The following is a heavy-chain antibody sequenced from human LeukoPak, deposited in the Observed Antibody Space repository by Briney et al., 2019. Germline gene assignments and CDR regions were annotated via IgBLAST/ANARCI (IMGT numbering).Heavy chain of an antibody. CDR1: GFTFSNFW. V-gene: IGHV3-7*05. J-gene: IGHJ4*02. CDR3: ARTGRGDY. Sequence: GGSLRLSCAASGFTFSNFWMSWVRQTPEKGLEWVAIIKVDGSEKYYVDSVRGRFTISRDNAKNSLYLQMNSLRAEDTAVYYCARTGRGDYWGQGTLVTVSS. D-gene: IGHD3-9*01. CDR2: IKVDGSEK.